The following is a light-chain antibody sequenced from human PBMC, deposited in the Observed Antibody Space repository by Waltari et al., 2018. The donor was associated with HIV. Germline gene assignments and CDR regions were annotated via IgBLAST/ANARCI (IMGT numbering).Light chain of an antibody. CDR3: CSYAGSRSVV. CDR1: SREVESYNL. Sequence: QSALTQPASVSGSPGQSITISCTGTSREVESYNLVPWYQQHPGKAPKLIIYEVTKRPSGVPNRFSGSKSGNTASLTISGLQTEDEADYYCCSYAGSRSVVFGGGTMLTVL. V-gene: IGLV2-23*02. J-gene: IGLJ2*01. CDR2: EVT.